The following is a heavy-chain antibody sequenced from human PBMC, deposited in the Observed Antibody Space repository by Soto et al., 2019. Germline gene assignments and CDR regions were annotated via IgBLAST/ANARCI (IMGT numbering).Heavy chain of an antibody. CDR1: EFTFSSYS. Sequence: EVQLVESGGGLIQPGGSLRLSCAASEFTFSSYSMNWVRQAPGKGLEWVSYISGGSISSTIYYADSAKGRFTISRDNAKNSLYLQMSSLRAEDTAVYYWAAGYFELWGRGTLVTVSS. CDR3: AAGYFEL. J-gene: IGHJ2*01. CDR2: ISGGSISSTI. V-gene: IGHV3-48*01.